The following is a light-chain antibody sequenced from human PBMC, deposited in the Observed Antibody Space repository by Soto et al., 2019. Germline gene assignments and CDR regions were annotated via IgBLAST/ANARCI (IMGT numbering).Light chain of an antibody. CDR1: QSVSSSY. V-gene: IGKV3-20*01. CDR2: GAS. CDR3: QQYGSSPPRT. Sequence: EIVLTQSPGTLSLSPGERATLSCRASQSVSSSYLAWYQQKPGQAPRLLIYGASSRATGIPDRFSGSGSGKDFTLTISRLEPEDFAVYYCQQYGSSPPRTFGQGTKVEIK. J-gene: IGKJ1*01.